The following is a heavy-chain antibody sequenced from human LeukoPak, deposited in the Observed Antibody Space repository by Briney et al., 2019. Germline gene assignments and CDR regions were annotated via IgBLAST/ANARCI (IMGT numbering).Heavy chain of an antibody. V-gene: IGHV3-66*01. CDR3: AGGSRGHCSSTSCRKTYDAYYFDY. Sequence: HPGGSLRLSCAATGCTVSSNYMSWVRQAPGKGLEWVSVIYSGGSTYYADSVKGRFTISRDNSKNTLYLQMNSLRAEDTAVYYCAGGSRGHCSSTSCRKTYDAYYFDYWGQGTLVTVSS. J-gene: IGHJ4*02. CDR2: IYSGGST. D-gene: IGHD2-2*01. CDR1: GCTVSSNY.